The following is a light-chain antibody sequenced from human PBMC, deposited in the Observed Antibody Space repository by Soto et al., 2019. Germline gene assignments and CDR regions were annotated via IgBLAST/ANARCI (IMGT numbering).Light chain of an antibody. V-gene: IGLV2-11*01. Sequence: QSVLTQPRSVSGSPGQSVIISCTGTSNDVGAYNYVSWYQQHPGKAPKLVIFDVSTRPSGVPARFSGSKSGNTASLTISGLQAEDEADYFCSLYTTSSSDVFGTGTKVTV. CDR1: SNDVGAYNY. J-gene: IGLJ1*01. CDR2: DVS. CDR3: SLYTTSSSDV.